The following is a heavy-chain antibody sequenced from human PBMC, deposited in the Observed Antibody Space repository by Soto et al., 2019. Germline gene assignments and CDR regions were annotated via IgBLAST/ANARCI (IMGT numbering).Heavy chain of an antibody. CDR1: GLTCSGYA. Sequence: VGSQMLSCASSGLTCSGYAMSWVRQAPGKGLEWFSAISGSGGSTYYADSVKGRFTISRDNSKNTLYLQMNSLRAEDTAVYYCASIAARPAMDGMDVWGQGTTVNVS. V-gene: IGHV3-23*01. J-gene: IGHJ6*02. CDR3: ASIAARPAMDGMDV. CDR2: ISGSGGST. D-gene: IGHD6-6*01.